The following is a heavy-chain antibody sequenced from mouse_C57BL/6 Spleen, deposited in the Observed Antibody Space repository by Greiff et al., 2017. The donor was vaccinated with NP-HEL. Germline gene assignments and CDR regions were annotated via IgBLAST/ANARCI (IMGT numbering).Heavy chain of an antibody. CDR3: ARSGITTVVATYYFDY. Sequence: VQLQQPGAELVMPGASVKLSCKASGYTFTSYWMHWVKQRPGQGLEWIGELDPSDSYTNYNQKFKGKSTLTVDKSSSTAYMQLSSLTSEDSAVYYCARSGITTVVATYYFDYWGQGTTLTVSS. CDR2: LDPSDSYT. V-gene: IGHV1-69*01. CDR1: GYTFTSYW. D-gene: IGHD1-1*01. J-gene: IGHJ2*01.